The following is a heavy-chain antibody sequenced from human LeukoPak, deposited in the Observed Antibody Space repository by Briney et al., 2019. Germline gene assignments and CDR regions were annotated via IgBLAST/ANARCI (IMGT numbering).Heavy chain of an antibody. CDR1: GFTFSGSA. CDR2: IRSKANSYAT. J-gene: IGHJ4*02. CDR3: TSGDPKYYYDSSVYYGY. V-gene: IGHV3-73*01. D-gene: IGHD3-22*01. Sequence: AGGSLRLSCAASGFTFSGSAMHWVRQASGKGLEWVDRIRSKANSYATAYAASVKGRFTISRDDSKNTAYLQMNSLKTEDTAVYYCTSGDPKYYYDSSVYYGYWGQGTLVTVSS.